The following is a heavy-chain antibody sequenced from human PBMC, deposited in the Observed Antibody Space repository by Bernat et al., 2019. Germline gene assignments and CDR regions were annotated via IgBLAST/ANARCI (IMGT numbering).Heavy chain of an antibody. D-gene: IGHD3-22*01. V-gene: IGHV3-23*01. J-gene: IGHJ3*02. CDR1: GFTFSSYA. CDR3: AKLNRPYYDSSGYPHDAFDI. CDR2: ISGSGGST. Sequence: EVQLLESGGGLVQPGGSLRLSCAASGFTFSSYAMSWVRQAPGKGLEWVSAISGSGGSTYYADSVKGRFTISRYNSKNTLYLQMNSLRAEDTAVYYCAKLNRPYYDSSGYPHDAFDIWGQGTMVTVSS.